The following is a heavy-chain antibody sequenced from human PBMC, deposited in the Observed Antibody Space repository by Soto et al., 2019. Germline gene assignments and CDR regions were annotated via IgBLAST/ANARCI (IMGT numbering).Heavy chain of an antibody. CDR3: AKLVGGVKAIGAPGDWLDP. J-gene: IGHJ5*01. CDR1: GFMFSGCG. V-gene: IGHV3-30*18. Sequence: QVQLVESGGGVVQPGDSLRLSCAASGFMFSGCGMHWIRQAPGKGLEWVAVISHDGSEKYYGDSVKGRRTVSRDNSNNTQFLQIDSLRAEDTAVYYCAKLVGGVKAIGAPGDWLDPWGQGTLVTVSS. D-gene: IGHD3-3*01. CDR2: ISHDGSEK.